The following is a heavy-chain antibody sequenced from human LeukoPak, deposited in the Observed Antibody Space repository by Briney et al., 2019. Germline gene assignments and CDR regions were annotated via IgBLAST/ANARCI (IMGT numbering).Heavy chain of an antibody. Sequence: SETLSLTCSVSGGSVSVYYWSWIRQPAGKGLEWIGRIYTSGTKYNPSLKSRVTMSVDTSKNQFSLRLTSVTAADTAVYYCARSYYSNYGDHFDYWGQGTLVTVSS. J-gene: IGHJ4*02. CDR3: ARSYYSNYGDHFDY. D-gene: IGHD4-11*01. CDR2: IYTSGT. V-gene: IGHV4-4*07. CDR1: GGSVSVYY.